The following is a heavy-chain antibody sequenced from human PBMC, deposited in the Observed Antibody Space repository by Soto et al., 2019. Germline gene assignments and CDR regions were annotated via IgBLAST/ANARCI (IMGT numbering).Heavy chain of an antibody. D-gene: IGHD4-17*01. CDR2: IIPIFGTA. CDR1: GGTFSSYA. Sequence: SVKVSCKASGGTFSSYAISWVRQAPGQGLEWMGGIIPIFGTANYAQKFQGRVTITADESTSTAYMELSSLRSEDTAVYYCARTPIPYGDYVRSYGMDVWGQGTTVTAP. CDR3: ARTPIPYGDYVRSYGMDV. V-gene: IGHV1-69*13. J-gene: IGHJ6*02.